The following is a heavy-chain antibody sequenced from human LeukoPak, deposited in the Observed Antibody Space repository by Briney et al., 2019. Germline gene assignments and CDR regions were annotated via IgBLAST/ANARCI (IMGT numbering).Heavy chain of an antibody. V-gene: IGHV1-69*13. CDR3: ARVTNYYDSSGSNDY. D-gene: IGHD3-22*01. J-gene: IGHJ4*02. CDR1: GGTFSIYA. CDR2: IIPIFGTA. Sequence: SVTVSCTASGGTFSIYAISWVRQAPGQGLEWMGGIIPIFGTANYAQKFQGRVTITADESTSTAYMELSSLRSEDTAVYYCARVTNYYDSSGSNDYWGQGTLVTVSS.